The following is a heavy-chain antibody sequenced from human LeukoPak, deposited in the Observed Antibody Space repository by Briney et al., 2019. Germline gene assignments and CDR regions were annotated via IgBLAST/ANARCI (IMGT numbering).Heavy chain of an antibody. Sequence: GGSLRLSCAASGLAFSSYAMSSGRQAPGKGLEWVSAISGSGGSTYYADSVKGRFTISRDNSKNTLYLQMNSLRAEDTAVYYCDGGVSGCEIGYYYYGMDVWGQGTTVTVSS. CDR3: DGGVSGCEIGYYYYGMDV. V-gene: IGHV3-23*01. CDR1: GLAFSSYA. CDR2: ISGSGGST. D-gene: IGHD2-8*01. J-gene: IGHJ6*02.